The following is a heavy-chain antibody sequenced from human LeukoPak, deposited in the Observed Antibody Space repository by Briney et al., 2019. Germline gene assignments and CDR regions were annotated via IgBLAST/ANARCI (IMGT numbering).Heavy chain of an antibody. CDR3: ARGLPATLLDY. Sequence: GGSLRLSCVASGFTFSDYYMSWIRQAPGKGLEWVSYISSSDTTIYYADSVKGRFTISRDNAKNSLYLQMNSLRVEDTAVYYCARGLPATLLDYWGQGTLVTVSS. CDR1: GFTFSDYY. J-gene: IGHJ4*02. D-gene: IGHD2-2*01. CDR2: ISSSDTTI. V-gene: IGHV3-11*01.